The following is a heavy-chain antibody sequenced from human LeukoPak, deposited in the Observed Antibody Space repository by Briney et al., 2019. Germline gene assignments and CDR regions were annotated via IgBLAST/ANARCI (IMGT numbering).Heavy chain of an antibody. CDR3: ARDHGWLQFDY. J-gene: IGHJ4*02. CDR1: GFTFSRCW. V-gene: IGHV3-7*05. Sequence: PGGSLRLSCAASGFTFSRCWMNWLRQAPGKGLEWVASIKDDGSEKYYVDSAKGRFTISRDNAKNSLYLQMNSLRAEDTAVYFCARDHGWLQFDYWGQGTLVTVSS. D-gene: IGHD5-24*01. CDR2: IKDDGSEK.